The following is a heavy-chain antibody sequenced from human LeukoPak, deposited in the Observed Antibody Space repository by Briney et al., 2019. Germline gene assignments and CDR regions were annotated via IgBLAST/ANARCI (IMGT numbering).Heavy chain of an antibody. D-gene: IGHD6-13*01. CDR3: VRFALSSSLDH. CDR2: IYPGYSDA. V-gene: IGHV5-51*01. Sequence: GESLKISCKISGYRLTNNWIGWVRQVPGKGLEWMGLIYPGYSDAKYNPSFQGQVILSVDTSISTAYLQLGGLRASDTAIYYCVRFALSSSLDHWGQGTLVTVSS. J-gene: IGHJ5*02. CDR1: GYRLTNNW.